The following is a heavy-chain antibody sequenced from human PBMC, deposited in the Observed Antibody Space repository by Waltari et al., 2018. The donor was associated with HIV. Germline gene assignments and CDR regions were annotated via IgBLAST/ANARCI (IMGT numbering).Heavy chain of an antibody. CDR1: GDSITSGAYY. D-gene: IGHD1-26*01. CDR3: ARGREWFDP. CDR2: IYHSGTT. V-gene: IGHV4-31*02. J-gene: IGHJ5*02. Sequence: QVQLQESGPGLVKPSQTLSLTCTVSGDSITSGAYYWSWIRQHPGRGLEWIGYIYHSGTTFYNPSFQSRPTISVDTSKNQFSLKLTSVTAADTAVYYCARGREWFDPWGQGTLVTVSS.